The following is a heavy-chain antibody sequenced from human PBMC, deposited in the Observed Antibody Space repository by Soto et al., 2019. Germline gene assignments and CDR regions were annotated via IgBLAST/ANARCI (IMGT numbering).Heavy chain of an antibody. J-gene: IGHJ4*02. D-gene: IGHD3-22*01. Sequence: QVQLQQWGAGLLKPSETLSLTCAVYGGSFSGYYWSWIRQPPGKGREWSGEINHSGSTNYNPSRQSRVTMSVDTSKNQISVKLSSVTAADPAVYYCAGGGAEDSSGYYFPSGFDYWGQGTLVTVSS. CDR2: INHSGST. V-gene: IGHV4-34*01. CDR1: GGSFSGYY. CDR3: AGGGAEDSSGYYFPSGFDY.